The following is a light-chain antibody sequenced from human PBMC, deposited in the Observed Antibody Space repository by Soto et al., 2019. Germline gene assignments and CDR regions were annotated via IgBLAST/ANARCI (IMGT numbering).Light chain of an antibody. CDR2: DAS. Sequence: EIVLTQSPATVSLSPGERATLSCRASQSVGTTLAWYQQKAGQAPRLLINDASNRATAIPARFSGSGSGTDFTLTISSLAPEDFAVYYRQQRQAWPLTFGGGTKVEI. V-gene: IGKV3-11*01. J-gene: IGKJ4*01. CDR3: QQRQAWPLT. CDR1: QSVGTT.